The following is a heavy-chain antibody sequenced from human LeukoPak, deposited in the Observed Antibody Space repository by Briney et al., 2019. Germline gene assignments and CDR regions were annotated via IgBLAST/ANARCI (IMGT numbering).Heavy chain of an antibody. CDR2: ISGSGGST. CDR3: AKLYSYGDIYYYYYYMDV. CDR1: GFTFSSYG. Sequence: QSGGSLRLSCAASGFTFSSYGMSWVRQAPGKGLEWVSAISGSGGSTYYADSVKGRFTISRDNSKNTLYLQMNSLRAEDTAVYYCAKLYSYGDIYYYYYYMDVWGKGTTVTVSS. V-gene: IGHV3-23*01. J-gene: IGHJ6*03. D-gene: IGHD5-18*01.